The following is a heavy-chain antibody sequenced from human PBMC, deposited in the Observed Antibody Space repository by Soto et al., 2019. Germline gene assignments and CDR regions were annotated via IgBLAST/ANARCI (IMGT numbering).Heavy chain of an antibody. CDR2: ISYDGSNK. Sequence: SVRRSCAASGFTFSGYAMHWVRQAPGKGLEWVAVISYDGSNKYYADSVKGRFTISRDNSKNTLYLQMNSLRAEDTAVYYCAREDCSSTSCYMRYYYYYYGMDVWGQGTTVTVS. V-gene: IGHV3-30-3*01. CDR1: GFTFSGYA. D-gene: IGHD2-2*02. CDR3: AREDCSSTSCYMRYYYYYYGMDV. J-gene: IGHJ6*02.